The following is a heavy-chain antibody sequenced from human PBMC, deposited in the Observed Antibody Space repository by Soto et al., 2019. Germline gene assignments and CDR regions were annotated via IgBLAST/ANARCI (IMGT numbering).Heavy chain of an antibody. Sequence: SETLSLTCSVPGGSISSTNYYWGWIRQPPGKGLEWIGSIYYSGSTYYNPSLKSRVTISVDTSKNQFSLKLSSVTAADTAVYYCARVSGYSYGYWDHYFDYCGQGTLVTVSS. CDR1: GGSISSTNYY. CDR3: ARVSGYSYGYWDHYFDY. V-gene: IGHV4-39*01. J-gene: IGHJ4*02. D-gene: IGHD5-18*01. CDR2: IYYSGST.